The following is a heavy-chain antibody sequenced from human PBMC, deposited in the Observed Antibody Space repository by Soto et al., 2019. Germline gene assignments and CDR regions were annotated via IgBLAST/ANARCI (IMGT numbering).Heavy chain of an antibody. CDR1: GGTFSSYA. Sequence: QVQLVQSGAEVKKPGSSVKVSCKASGGTFSSYAISWVRQAPGQGLEWMGGIIPICGTANYAQKFQGRVTITADESTSTVYMELSSLRSEDTAVYYCARGEGIVVVVAANDYYGMDVWGQGTTVTVSS. D-gene: IGHD2-15*01. V-gene: IGHV1-69*12. CDR2: IIPICGTA. CDR3: ARGEGIVVVVAANDYYGMDV. J-gene: IGHJ6*02.